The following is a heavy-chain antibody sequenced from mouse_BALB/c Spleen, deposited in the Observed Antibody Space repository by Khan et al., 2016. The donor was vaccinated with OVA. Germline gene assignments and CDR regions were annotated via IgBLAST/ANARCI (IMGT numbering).Heavy chain of an antibody. D-gene: IGHD2-10*01. J-gene: IGHJ4*01. CDR3: AKPYYAHYYAMDY. Sequence: QMQLEESGPGLVAPSQSLSITCTVSGFSLSDYGVSWIRQPPGKGLEWLGVIWGGGITYYNSALKSRLNISKDNSKSQVFLKMNSLQTDDTAMYYCAKPYYAHYYAMDYWGQGTSVTVSS. CDR2: IWGGGIT. CDR1: GFSLSDYG. V-gene: IGHV2-6-5*01.